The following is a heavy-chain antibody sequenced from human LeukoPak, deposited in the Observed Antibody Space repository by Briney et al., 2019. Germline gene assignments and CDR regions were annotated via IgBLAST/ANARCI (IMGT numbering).Heavy chain of an antibody. CDR3: ARDRVSVGGPHYDFWSGYYNGPYYYYGMDV. CDR1: GFTFSSYS. D-gene: IGHD3-3*01. J-gene: IGHJ6*02. Sequence: GGSLRLSCAASGFTFSSYSMNWVRQAPGKGLEWVSYISSSSSTIYYADSVKGRFTISRDNAKNSLYLQMNSLRDEDTAVYYCARDRVSVGGPHYDFWSGYYNGPYYYYGMDVWGQGTTVTVSS. V-gene: IGHV3-48*02. CDR2: ISSSSSTI.